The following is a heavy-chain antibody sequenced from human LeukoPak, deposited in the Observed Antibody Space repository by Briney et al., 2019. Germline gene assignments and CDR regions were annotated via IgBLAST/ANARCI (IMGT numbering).Heavy chain of an antibody. V-gene: IGHV3-30*02. D-gene: IGHD5-18*01. CDR3: AKDPYSYGSYFDY. Sequence: PGGSLRLSCAASGFTFSGCGMHWVRQAPGKGLEWAAFIWYDGRDKYYVDSVKGRFTISRDNSKNTQYLQMNSLRAEDTAMYYCAKDPYSYGSYFDYWGQGTLVTVSS. CDR2: IWYDGRDK. CDR1: GFTFSGCG. J-gene: IGHJ4*02.